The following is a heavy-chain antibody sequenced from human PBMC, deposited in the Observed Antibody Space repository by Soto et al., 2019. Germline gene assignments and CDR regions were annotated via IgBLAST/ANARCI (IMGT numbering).Heavy chain of an antibody. CDR1: GFTFSSYA. CDR3: AKDLAGWSFSQLVLLVADY. J-gene: IGHJ4*02. CDR2: ISGSGGST. V-gene: IGHV3-23*01. Sequence: PGGSLRLSCAASGFTFSSYAMSWVRQAPGKGLEWVSAISGSGGSTYYADSVKGRFTISRDNSKNTLYLQMNSLRAKDTAVYYCAKDLAGWSFSQLVLLVADYWGQGTLVTVSS. D-gene: IGHD6-13*01.